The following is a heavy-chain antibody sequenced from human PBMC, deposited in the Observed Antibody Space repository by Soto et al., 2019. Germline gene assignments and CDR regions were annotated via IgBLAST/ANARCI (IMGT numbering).Heavy chain of an antibody. CDR2: INPDGSEK. V-gene: IGHV3-7*01. CDR1: VVTFSIFW. J-gene: IGHJ4*02. CDR3: PRSLDS. Sequence: GGSLRLSCAASVVTFSIFWMDWVRQTPGKGLEWVANINPDGSEKHYVGSVKGRFTISRENARNSLYLQMSSLTAEDSALYYCPRSLDSWGQGTRVTVSS.